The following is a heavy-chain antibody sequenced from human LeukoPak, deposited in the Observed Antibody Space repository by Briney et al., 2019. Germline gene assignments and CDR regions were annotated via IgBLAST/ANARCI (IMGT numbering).Heavy chain of an antibody. CDR3: ARGTYYGSFDL. V-gene: IGHV3-74*01. D-gene: IGHD4-17*01. J-gene: IGHJ4*02. Sequence: GGCLRLSCAASGFTFSSYWMHWVRQAPGKGLVWVSRISGDGSTTSYADSVKGRFTISRDNANNTLHLQMNSLRVEDTSVYYCARGTYYGSFDLWGQGTMVTVSS. CDR1: GFTFSSYW. CDR2: ISGDGSTT.